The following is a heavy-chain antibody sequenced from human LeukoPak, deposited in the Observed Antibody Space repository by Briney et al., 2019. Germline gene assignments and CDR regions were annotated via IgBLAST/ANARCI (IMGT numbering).Heavy chain of an antibody. V-gene: IGHV3-33*01. D-gene: IGHD3-16*02. CDR1: GFTFSSYG. CDR2: IWYDGSNK. J-gene: IGHJ4*02. Sequence: GRSLRLSCAASGFTFSSYGMHWVRQAPGKGLEWVAVIWYDGSNKYYADSVKGRFTISRDNSKNTLYLQMNSLRAEDTAVYYCARDRWDYDYVWGSYPNFDYWGQGTLVTVSS. CDR3: ARDRWDYDYVWGSYPNFDY.